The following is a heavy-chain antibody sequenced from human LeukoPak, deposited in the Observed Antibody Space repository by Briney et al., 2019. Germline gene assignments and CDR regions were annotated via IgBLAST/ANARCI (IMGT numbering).Heavy chain of an antibody. V-gene: IGHV1-8*03. CDR3: ARGESPTYYFYMDV. J-gene: IGHJ6*03. D-gene: IGHD1-26*01. CDR1: GYTFTGYY. Sequence: ASVKVSCKASGYTFTGYYMHWVRQAPGQGLEWLGWMNPNSGNTGYAQKFQGRVTITRNTSISTAYMELSSLRSEDTAVYYCARGESPTYYFYMDVWGKGTTVTVSS. CDR2: MNPNSGNT.